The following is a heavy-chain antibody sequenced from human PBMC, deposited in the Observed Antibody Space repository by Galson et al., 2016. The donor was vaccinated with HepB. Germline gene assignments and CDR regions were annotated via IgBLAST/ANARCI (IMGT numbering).Heavy chain of an antibody. CDR3: AKEFVATGGVVGDY. D-gene: IGHD2-8*02. Sequence: SLRLSCAASGFTFSTYAMSWVRQAPGKGLEWVSAIRNSGSTTYYADSVKGRFTISRDNSKNTLYLQMNSLRVEDTALYYCAKEFVATGGVVGDYWGQGTLVTVSS. CDR1: GFTFSTYA. J-gene: IGHJ4*02. V-gene: IGHV3-23*01. CDR2: IRNSGSTT.